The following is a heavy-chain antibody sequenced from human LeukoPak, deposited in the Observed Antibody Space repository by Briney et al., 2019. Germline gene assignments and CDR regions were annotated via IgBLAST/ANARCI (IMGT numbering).Heavy chain of an antibody. CDR3: ARESEDIVATTLLEFDP. Sequence: SETLSLTCTVSGVSISSGDYYWSWIRQPPGKGLEWIGYIYYSGSTYYNPSLKSRVTISVDTSKNQFSLKLSSVTAADTAVYYCARESEDIVATTLLEFDPWGQGTLVTVSS. CDR2: IYYSGST. V-gene: IGHV4-30-4*01. CDR1: GVSISSGDYY. D-gene: IGHD5-12*01. J-gene: IGHJ5*02.